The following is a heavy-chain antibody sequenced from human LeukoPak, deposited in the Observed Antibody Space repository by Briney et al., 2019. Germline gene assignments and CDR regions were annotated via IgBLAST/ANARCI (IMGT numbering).Heavy chain of an antibody. D-gene: IGHD1-1*01. CDR1: GFSFSSHW. V-gene: IGHV3-74*01. CDR3: ARGTTGPTYYFDS. J-gene: IGHJ4*02. Sequence: GGSLRLSCAASGFSFSSHWMHWVRQTPEKGLVWVSRISPDGSKTIYADSVKGRFTITRDNAKNTMYLQMNSLRVEDTAVYYCARGTTGPTYYFDSWGQGTLVTVSS. CDR2: ISPDGSKT.